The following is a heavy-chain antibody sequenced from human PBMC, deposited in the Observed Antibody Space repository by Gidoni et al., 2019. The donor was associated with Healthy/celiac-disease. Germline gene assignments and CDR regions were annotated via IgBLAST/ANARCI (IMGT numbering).Heavy chain of an antibody. V-gene: IGHV4-39*01. CDR3: ARHGDSSSWYREYGGWFDP. CDR2: IYYSGST. Sequence: QLQLQESGPGLVKPSESLCLTCTVSGGSISSSSYYGGWIREPPGKGLEWIGSIYYSGSTYYHPSLQSRVTISVDTSKNQFSLKLSSVTAADTAVYYCARHGDSSSWYREYGGWFDPWGQGTLVTVSS. D-gene: IGHD6-13*01. J-gene: IGHJ5*02. CDR1: GGSISSSSYY.